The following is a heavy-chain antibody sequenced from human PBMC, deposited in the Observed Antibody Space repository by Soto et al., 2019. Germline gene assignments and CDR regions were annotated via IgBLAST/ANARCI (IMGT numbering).Heavy chain of an antibody. CDR2: IYYTGTT. CDR3: ARVATTSGWALFAY. V-gene: IGHV4-61*01. J-gene: IGHJ4*02. D-gene: IGHD6-25*01. Sequence: PSETLSLTCTVSGGSVSSSFFYWSWVRQPPGQRLEWIGYIYYTGTTNYNPSLASRVAMSVDTSKKQFTLNLRSLTAADTARYYCARVATTSGWALFAYWGQGMLVTVSS. CDR1: GGSVSSSFFY.